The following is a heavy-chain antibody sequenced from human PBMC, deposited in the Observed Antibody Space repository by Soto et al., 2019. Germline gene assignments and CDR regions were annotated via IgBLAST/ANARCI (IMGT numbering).Heavy chain of an antibody. J-gene: IGHJ4*02. CDR1: EYTFTSYA. CDR3: ATPYSCGWYWGFDY. D-gene: IGHD6-19*01. V-gene: IGHV1-3*01. Sequence: QVQLVQSGAEVKKPGASVKVSCKASEYTFTSYAMHWVRQAPGQRLEWMGWINAGKGNTKYSQKFQGRVTITRDTXXSTAHRKLRSQRSEATAVYYCATPYSCGWYWGFDYWGQGTLVTVSS. CDR2: INAGKGNT.